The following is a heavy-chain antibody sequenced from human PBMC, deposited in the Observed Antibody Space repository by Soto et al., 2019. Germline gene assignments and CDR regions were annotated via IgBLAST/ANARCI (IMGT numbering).Heavy chain of an antibody. J-gene: IGHJ4*02. Sequence: LRLSCAASGFTFSSYWIHWVRQAPWKGLVWVSRINSDGSSTSYADSVEGRFTISRDNAKNTLYLQMNSLRAEDTAVYYCAREVDTAMVFDYWGQGTLVTVSS. CDR2: INSDGSST. V-gene: IGHV3-74*01. CDR1: GFTFSSYW. CDR3: AREVDTAMVFDY. D-gene: IGHD5-18*01.